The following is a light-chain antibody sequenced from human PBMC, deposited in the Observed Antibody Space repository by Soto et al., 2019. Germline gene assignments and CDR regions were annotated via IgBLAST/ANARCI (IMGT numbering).Light chain of an antibody. CDR2: DVA. CDR3: VSYTSRTTYV. V-gene: IGLV2-14*03. CDR1: SSDVGGSNF. J-gene: IGLJ1*01. Sequence: QSVLTQPASVSDSPGQSITISCTGTSSDVGGSNFVSWYQQHPGKPPKLIIYDVANRPSGVSNRFSGSKSGSTASLIISRFHTEDEADYYCVSYTSRTTYVFGSGTRSPS.